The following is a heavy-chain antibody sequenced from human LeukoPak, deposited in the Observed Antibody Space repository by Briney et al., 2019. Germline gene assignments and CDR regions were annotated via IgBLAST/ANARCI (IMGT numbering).Heavy chain of an antibody. CDR1: GASISGSGYY. D-gene: IGHD1-26*01. CDR3: AKSGGYGLIDY. J-gene: IGHJ4*02. Sequence: SEILSLTCAVSGASISGSGYYWGWIRQPPGKGLEWIGNIYHSGNTYYNASLQSRVTISIDTSKNQFSLRLKSVTAADTAMYYCAKSGGYGLIDYWGQGTLVTVSS. V-gene: IGHV4-39*01. CDR2: IYHSGNT.